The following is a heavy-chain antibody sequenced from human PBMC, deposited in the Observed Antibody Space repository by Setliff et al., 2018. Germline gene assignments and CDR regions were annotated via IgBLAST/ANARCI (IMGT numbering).Heavy chain of an antibody. D-gene: IGHD4-17*01. CDR2: IHASGSA. CDR3: ARGGRDNGDYVYIQH. V-gene: IGHV4-4*08. CDR1: GDSMSDSY. Sequence: SETLSLTCTVSGDSMSDSYWTWIRQAPGKGLENIASIHASGSAHHNPSLRSRVTISVDKSKNQFSLKLTSVTAADTAIYYCARGGRDNGDYVYIQHWGQGTLVTVSA. J-gene: IGHJ1*01.